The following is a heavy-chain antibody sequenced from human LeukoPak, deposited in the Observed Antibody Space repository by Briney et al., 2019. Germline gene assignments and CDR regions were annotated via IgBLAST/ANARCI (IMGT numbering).Heavy chain of an antibody. CDR2: IIPVLGTT. J-gene: IGHJ6*03. D-gene: IGHD3-10*01. V-gene: IGHV1-69*13. CDR3: ATSGGDYYYYSLDV. CDR1: GGTFSRYA. Sequence: GASVKVSCKASGGTFSRYAISWVRQAPGQGLEWMGGIIPVLGTTNYAQTFQNKVTITADESTSTTYMELSSLTSEDTAVYYCATSGGDYYYYSLDVWGKGTPVTTSS.